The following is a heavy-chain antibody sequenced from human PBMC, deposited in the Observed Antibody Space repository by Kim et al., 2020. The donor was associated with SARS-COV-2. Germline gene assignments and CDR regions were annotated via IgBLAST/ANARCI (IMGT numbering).Heavy chain of an antibody. CDR2: FDPEDGET. CDR1: GYTLTELS. V-gene: IGHV1-24*01. J-gene: IGHJ3*02. CDR3: ATWRYVRGKDAFDI. D-gene: IGHD1-26*01. Sequence: ASVKVSCKVSGYTLTELSMHWVRQAPGKGLEWMGGFDPEDGETIYAQKFQGRVTMTEDTSTDTAYMELSSLRSEDTAVYYCATWRYVRGKDAFDIWGQGTMVTVSS.